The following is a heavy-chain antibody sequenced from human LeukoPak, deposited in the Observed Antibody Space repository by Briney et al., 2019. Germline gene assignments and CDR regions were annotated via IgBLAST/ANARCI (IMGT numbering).Heavy chain of an antibody. Sequence: GGSLRLSCAASGFTFSSYAMHWVRQAPGKGLEWVAVISYDGSNKYYADSVKGRFTISRDNSKNTLYLQMNSLRAEDTAVYYCASGGYCGGGSCQGDAFDIWGQGTMVTVSS. D-gene: IGHD2-15*01. CDR2: ISYDGSNK. CDR1: GFTFSSYA. CDR3: ASGGYCGGGSCQGDAFDI. J-gene: IGHJ3*02. V-gene: IGHV3-30*01.